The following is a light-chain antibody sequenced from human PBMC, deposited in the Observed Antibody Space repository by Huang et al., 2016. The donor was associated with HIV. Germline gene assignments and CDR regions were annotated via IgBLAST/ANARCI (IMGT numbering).Light chain of an antibody. CDR3: HQYYRSPWT. V-gene: IGKV4-1*01. Sequence: DIVMTQSPDFLAVSLGERATINCKSSQTVLYSSNNKNYLAWYQQKPGQPPKRLIYGAATRESGVPDRFSGSGSGTDFTLTISSLQAADVAVYYCHQYYRSPWTFGQGTKVEIK. CDR1: QTVLYSSNNKNY. J-gene: IGKJ1*01. CDR2: GAA.